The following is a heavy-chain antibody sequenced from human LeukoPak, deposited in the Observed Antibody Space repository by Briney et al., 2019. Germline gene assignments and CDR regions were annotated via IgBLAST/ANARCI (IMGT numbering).Heavy chain of an antibody. CDR1: GFTFSSYA. CDR3: AKDRYGGKGVFDY. CDR2: IRYDGSNK. D-gene: IGHD4-23*01. V-gene: IGHV3-30*02. J-gene: IGHJ4*02. Sequence: PGGSLRLSCAASGFTFSSYAMHWVRQAPGKGLEWVAFIRYDGSNKYYADSVKGRFTISRDNSKNTLYLQMNSLRAEDTAVYYCAKDRYGGKGVFDYWGQGTLVTVSS.